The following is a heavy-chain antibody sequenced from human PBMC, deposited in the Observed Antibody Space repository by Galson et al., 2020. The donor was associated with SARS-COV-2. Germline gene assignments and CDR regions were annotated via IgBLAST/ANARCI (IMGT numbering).Heavy chain of an antibody. CDR2: INHSGST. V-gene: IGHV4-34*01. CDR1: GGSFSGYY. J-gene: IGHJ5*02. CDR3: ARGGRFWSGYWILRWFDP. Sequence: SETLSLTCAVYGGSFSGYYWSWIRQPPGKGLEWIGEINHSGSTNYNPSLKSRVTISVDTSKNQFSLKLSSVTAADTAVYYCARGGRFWSGYWILRWFDPWGQGTLVTVSS. D-gene: IGHD3-3*01.